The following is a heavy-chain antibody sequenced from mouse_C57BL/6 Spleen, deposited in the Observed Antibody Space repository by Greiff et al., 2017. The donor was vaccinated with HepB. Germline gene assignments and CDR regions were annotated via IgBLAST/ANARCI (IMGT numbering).Heavy chain of an antibody. CDR1: GFTFTDYY. D-gene: IGHD1-1*01. Sequence: EVMLVESGGGLVQPGGSLSLSCAASGFTFTDYYMSWVRQPPGKALEWLGFIRNKANGYTTEYSASVKGRFTISRDNSQSILYLQMNALRAEDSATYYCARYGSSYYYAMDYWGQGTSVTVSS. CDR3: ARYGSSYYYAMDY. CDR2: IRNKANGYTT. J-gene: IGHJ4*01. V-gene: IGHV7-3*01.